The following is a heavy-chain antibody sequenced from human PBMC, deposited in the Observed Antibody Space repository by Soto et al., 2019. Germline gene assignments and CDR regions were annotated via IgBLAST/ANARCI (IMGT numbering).Heavy chain of an antibody. CDR3: ARVPLGGAAPYYGMDV. D-gene: IGHD2-15*01. CDR2: IYYSGST. V-gene: IGHV4-30-4*01. CDR1: GGSISSGDYY. Sequence: SETLSLTCTFSGGSISSGDYYLSWIRQPPGKGLEWIGYIYYSGSTYYNPSLKSRVTISVDTSKNQFSLKLSSVTAADTAVYYCARVPLGGAAPYYGMDVWGQGTTVTVSS. J-gene: IGHJ6*02.